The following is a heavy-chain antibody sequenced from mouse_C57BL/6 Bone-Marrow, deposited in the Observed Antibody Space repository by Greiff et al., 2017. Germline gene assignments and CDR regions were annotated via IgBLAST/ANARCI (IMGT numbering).Heavy chain of an antibody. CDR2: IHPNSGST. V-gene: IGHV1-64*01. CDR3: ASSAQATSYFDD. CDR1: GYTFTSYW. Sequence: QVQLQQSGAELVKPGASVKLSCKASGYTFTSYWMHWVKQRPGQGLEWIGMIHPNSGSTNYNEKFKSKATLTVDKSSSTAYMQLSSLTSEDSAVYYVASSAQATSYFDDWGQGTTLTVSS. J-gene: IGHJ2*01. D-gene: IGHD3-2*02.